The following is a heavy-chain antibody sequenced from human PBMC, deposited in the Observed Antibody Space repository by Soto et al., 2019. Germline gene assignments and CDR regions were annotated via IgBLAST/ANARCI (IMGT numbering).Heavy chain of an antibody. J-gene: IGHJ5*02. V-gene: IGHV6-1*01. CDR2: TYYRSKWYS. CDR1: GDSVSSITAA. CDR3: ARDFGYSYGSWFDP. D-gene: IGHD5-18*01. Sequence: PSQTLSLTCAISGDSVSSITAAWTWVRQSPSRGLEWLGRTYYRSKWYSDYAISVKSRMTINPDTSKNQFSLQLDSVTPEDTAVYYCARDFGYSYGSWFDPWGQGALVTVSS.